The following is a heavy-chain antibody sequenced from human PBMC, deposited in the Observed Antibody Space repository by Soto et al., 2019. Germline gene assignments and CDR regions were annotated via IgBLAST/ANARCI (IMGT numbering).Heavy chain of an antibody. D-gene: IGHD3-10*01. J-gene: IGHJ4*02. CDR3: ATRSGLGEVSPYFDY. Sequence: QVRLQESGPGLLKPSETLSLTCTVSYASINNYHWTWIRQPPGKGLEWIAYIYYTGTTNFNPSLKSRVTIPMDPSQNQSALTVRSVNAADTAVYYCATRSGLGEVSPYFDYWGQGLMVTVSS. CDR1: YASINNYH. CDR2: IYYTGTT. V-gene: IGHV4-59*08.